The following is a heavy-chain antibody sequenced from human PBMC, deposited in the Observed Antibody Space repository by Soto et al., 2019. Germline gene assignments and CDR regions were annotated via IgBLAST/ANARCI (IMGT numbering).Heavy chain of an antibody. J-gene: IGHJ5*01. D-gene: IGHD4-17*01. Sequence: QVQVVESGGGVVQPGRSLRLSCAASGFTFSSYGMHWVRQAPGKGLEWVAVISYHGNDKYYADSVKGRFTIPRDNFKSALYLPMSSLIAEDMAIYFCAKDLLHNTVTTCGSWGHGTRVTVSS. CDR2: ISYHGNDK. V-gene: IGHV3-30*18. CDR1: GFTFSSYG. CDR3: AKDLLHNTVTTCGS.